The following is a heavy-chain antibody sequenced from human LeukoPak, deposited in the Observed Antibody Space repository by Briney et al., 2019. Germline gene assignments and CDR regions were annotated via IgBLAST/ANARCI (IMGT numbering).Heavy chain of an antibody. CDR1: GGSISSSSYY. D-gene: IGHD3-10*01. CDR3: ARDTGLVVRGVTYPYYYMDV. J-gene: IGHJ6*03. CDR2: IYHSGST. V-gene: IGHV4-39*07. Sequence: SETLSLTCTVSGGSISSSSYYWGWIRQPPGKGLEWIGSIYHSGSTYYNPSLKSRVTIAVETSKNQFSLKLSSVTAADTAVYYCARDTGLVVRGVTYPYYYMDVWGKGTTVTVSS.